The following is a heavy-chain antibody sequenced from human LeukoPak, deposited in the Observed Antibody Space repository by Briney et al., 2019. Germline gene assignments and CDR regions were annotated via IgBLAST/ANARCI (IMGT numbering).Heavy chain of an antibody. CDR1: GFIFSNYW. Sequence: GGSLRLSCATSGFIFSNYWMTWVRQVPGKGLEWVASISQDGTARTYLDSVKGRFTISRDNAKSSLYLQMNSLRADDTAVYYCANHLACGSTSCPSFDDWGQGTLVTVSS. D-gene: IGHD2-2*01. CDR2: ISQDGTAR. V-gene: IGHV3-7*01. CDR3: ANHLACGSTSCPSFDD. J-gene: IGHJ4*02.